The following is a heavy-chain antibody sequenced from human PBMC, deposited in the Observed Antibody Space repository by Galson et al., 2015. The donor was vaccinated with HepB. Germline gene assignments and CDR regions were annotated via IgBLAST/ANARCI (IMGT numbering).Heavy chain of an antibody. CDR3: AHRLPAHYSGSYYSPDAFDI. CDR2: IYWDDDK. V-gene: IGHV2-5*02. CDR1: GFSLSTSGVG. J-gene: IGHJ3*02. D-gene: IGHD1-26*01. Sequence: PALVKPTQTLTLTCTFSGFSLSTSGVGVGWIRQPPGKALEWLALIYWDDDKRYSPSLKSRLTNTKDTSENQVVLTMTNMDPVDTATYYCAHRLPAHYSGSYYSPDAFDIWGQGTMVTVSS.